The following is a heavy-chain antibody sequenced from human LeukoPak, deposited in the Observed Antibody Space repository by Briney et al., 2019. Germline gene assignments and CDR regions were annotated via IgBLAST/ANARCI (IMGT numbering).Heavy chain of an antibody. CDR3: TTAIIVGATGFDY. CDR1: GFTFSNAW. D-gene: IGHD1-26*01. Sequence: GGSLRLSCAASGFTFSNAWMSWVRQAPGKGLEWVGRIKSKTDGGTTDYAAPVKGRFTISRDDSKNTLYLQMNSLKTEDTAVYYCTTAIIVGATGFDYWGQGTLVTVSS. J-gene: IGHJ4*02. V-gene: IGHV3-15*01. CDR2: IKSKTDGGTT.